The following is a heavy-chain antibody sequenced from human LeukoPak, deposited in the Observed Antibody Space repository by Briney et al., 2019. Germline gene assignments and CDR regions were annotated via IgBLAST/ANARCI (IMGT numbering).Heavy chain of an antibody. J-gene: IGHJ3*02. CDR1: GGSISIYY. Sequence: SETLSLTCTVSGGSISIYYWSWIRQPPGKGLEWIGYIFYSGNTIYNPSLKSRVTISVDTSKNQFSLKLASVTAADTAVYYCARDLDHGRAFNIWGQGTKVTVPS. V-gene: IGHV4-59*01. CDR3: ARDLDHGRAFNI. CDR2: IFYSGNT. D-gene: IGHD2-8*01.